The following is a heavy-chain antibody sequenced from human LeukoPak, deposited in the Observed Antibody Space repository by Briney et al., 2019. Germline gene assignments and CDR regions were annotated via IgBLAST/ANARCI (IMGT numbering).Heavy chain of an antibody. V-gene: IGHV1-18*01. D-gene: IGHD2-2*03. CDR1: GYTFTSYG. CDR2: ISAYNGNT. J-gene: IGHJ4*01. CDR3: ARGYCSSSSCYPHDC. Sequence: GASVKVSCKASGYTFTSYGISWVRRAPGQGLEWMGWISAYNGNTNYAQKLQGRVTMTTDTSTSTAYMELRSLRSDDTAVYYCARGYCSSSSCYPHDCWGQGTLVTVSS.